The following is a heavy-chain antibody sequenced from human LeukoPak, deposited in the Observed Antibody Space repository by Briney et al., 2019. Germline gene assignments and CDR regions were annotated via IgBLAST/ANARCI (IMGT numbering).Heavy chain of an antibody. V-gene: IGHV3-48*01. D-gene: IGHD3-22*01. Sequence: GGSLRLSCAASGFTFSSHSMNWVRQAPGKGLEWVSYISGGSDTIYYADSVKGRFTISRDNAENSLYLQMSSLRGEDTAVYYCARLDRYYFDSSGYTYYYYMDVWGKGTTVTVSS. CDR2: ISGGSDTI. CDR1: GFTFSSHS. J-gene: IGHJ6*03. CDR3: ARLDRYYFDSSGYTYYYYMDV.